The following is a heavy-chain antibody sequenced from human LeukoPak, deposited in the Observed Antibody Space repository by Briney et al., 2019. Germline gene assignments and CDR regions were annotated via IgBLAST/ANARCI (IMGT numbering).Heavy chain of an antibody. CDR3: AKGHADSSGYYYFDS. V-gene: IGHV3-23*01. J-gene: IGHJ4*02. D-gene: IGHD3-22*01. Sequence: SGGSLRLSCAASGFIFSNYGMSWVRQAPGKGLEWVSGIRGNADTTYYADSVKGRFSIFRDNSKNMLYLQMNSLRVEDTAVYYCAKGHADSSGYYYFDSWGQGTLVTVPS. CDR1: GFIFSNYG. CDR2: IRGNADTT.